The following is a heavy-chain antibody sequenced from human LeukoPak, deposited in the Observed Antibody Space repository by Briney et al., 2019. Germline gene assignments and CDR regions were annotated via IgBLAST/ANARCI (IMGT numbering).Heavy chain of an antibody. CDR1: GFTFSSHW. D-gene: IGHD1-26*01. V-gene: IGHV3-7*01. CDR2: VMGDESKK. J-gene: IGHJ3*02. Sequence: GGSLRLSCAVSGFTFSSHWMGWVRQASGKGLEWVANVMGDESKKYYVDSVKGRFTISRDNAKNLLYLQMNSLRGEDTAVYYCARDGMGAYDALDIWGQGTMVTVSS. CDR3: ARDGMGAYDALDI.